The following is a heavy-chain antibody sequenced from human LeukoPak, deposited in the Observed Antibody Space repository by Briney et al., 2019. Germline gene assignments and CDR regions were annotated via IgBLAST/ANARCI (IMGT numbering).Heavy chain of an antibody. J-gene: IGHJ4*02. CDR3: ARESYSSSWTTLDY. V-gene: IGHV3-7*01. Sequence: GGSLRLSCAVSGFTSSSYWISWVRQAPGKGLEWVANIKPDGSEKYYADSVKGRFTISRDNAKNLLYFQMNSLRAEDTAVYYCARESYSSSWTTLDYWGQGTLVTVSS. D-gene: IGHD6-13*01. CDR1: GFTSSSYW. CDR2: IKPDGSEK.